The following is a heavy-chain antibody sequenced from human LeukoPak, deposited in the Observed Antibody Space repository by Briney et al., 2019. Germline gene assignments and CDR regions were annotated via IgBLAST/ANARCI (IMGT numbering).Heavy chain of an antibody. J-gene: IGHJ4*02. CDR1: GGSISSSSYY. CDR3: ARLRYSDGYFDY. V-gene: IGHV4-39*07. CDR2: IYYSGST. D-gene: IGHD5-18*01. Sequence: SETLSLTCTVSGGSISSSSYYWGWIRQPPGKGLEWIGSIYYSGSTYYNPSLRSRVTISVDTSKNLFSLTLRSATAADTAAFYCARLRYSDGYFDYWGQGTLGTVSS.